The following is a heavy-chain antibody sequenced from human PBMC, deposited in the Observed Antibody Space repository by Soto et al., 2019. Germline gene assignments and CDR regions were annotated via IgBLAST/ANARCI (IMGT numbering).Heavy chain of an antibody. D-gene: IGHD3-22*01. Sequence: SETLSLTCTVPGDSISTFYWGWMRQSPGKELEWIGYVYYTGSTNYNPSLKSRVTISVDRSKNQFSLKLTSANAADTAVYYCARGRTVRNYADDSSDYFYFFDYWGQGTQVTVSS. J-gene: IGHJ4*02. CDR2: VYYTGST. V-gene: IGHV4-59*01. CDR3: ARGRTVRNYADDSSDYFYFFDY. CDR1: GDSISTFY.